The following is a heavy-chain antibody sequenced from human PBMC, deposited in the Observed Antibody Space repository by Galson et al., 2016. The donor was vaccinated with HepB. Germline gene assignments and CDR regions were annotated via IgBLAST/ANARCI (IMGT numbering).Heavy chain of an antibody. CDR1: GGSVRSSIYY. V-gene: IGHV4-39*01. J-gene: IGHJ5*02. CDR2: VYYSGTT. Sequence: SETLSLTCSVSGGSVRSSIYYWAWIRQPPGKGLEWIGGVYYSGTTYYNPSLRSRLTMSVDTSKNQFSLILGSVTAADTAVYYCARHAAVVDGLATPSHWFDAWGQGTPVTVSS. CDR3: ARHAAVVDGLATPSHWFDA. D-gene: IGHD2-15*01.